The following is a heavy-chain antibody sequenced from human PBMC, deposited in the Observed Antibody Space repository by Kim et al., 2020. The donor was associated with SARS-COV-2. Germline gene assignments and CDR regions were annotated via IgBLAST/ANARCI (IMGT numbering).Heavy chain of an antibody. CDR2: FDPEDGET. D-gene: IGHD3-22*01. J-gene: IGHJ3*02. CDR1: GYTLTELS. Sequence: ASVKVSCKVSGYTLTELSMHWVRQAPGKGLEWMGGFDPEDGETIYAQKFQGRVTMTEDTSTDTAYMELSSLRSEDTAVYYCATVRITMIPRAGDAFDIWGQGTMVTVSS. CDR3: ATVRITMIPRAGDAFDI. V-gene: IGHV1-24*01.